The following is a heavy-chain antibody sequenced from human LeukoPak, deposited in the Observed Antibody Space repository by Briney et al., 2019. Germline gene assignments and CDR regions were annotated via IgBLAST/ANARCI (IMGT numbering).Heavy chain of an antibody. CDR1: GGSISSGGYY. D-gene: IGHD3-3*01. CDR2: IYYSGNT. J-gene: IGHJ5*02. V-gene: IGHV4-31*03. Sequence: PSQTLSLTCTVPGGSISSGGYYWSWIRQHPGKGLEWIGYIYYSGNTYYNPSLKSRVTISVDTSKNQFSLKLSSVTAADTAVYYCARRNGGYDFWSGDNWFDPWGQGTLVTVSS. CDR3: ARRNGGYDFWSGDNWFDP.